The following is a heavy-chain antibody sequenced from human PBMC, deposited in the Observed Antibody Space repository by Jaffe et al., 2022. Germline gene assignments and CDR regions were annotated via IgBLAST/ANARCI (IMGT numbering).Heavy chain of an antibody. D-gene: IGHD1-26*01. CDR1: GGSISSGNYY. CDR3: ARGVVGGSYYSS. J-gene: IGHJ5*02. CDR2: IFSSGST. Sequence: QVQLQESGPGLVKPSQTLSLTCTVSGGSISSGNYYWNWIRQPAGKGLEWIGHIFSSGSTNYNPSLKSRVTISVDTSKNQFSLKLTSVTAADTAFYYCARGVVGGSYYSSWGQGTLVTVSS. V-gene: IGHV4-61*02.